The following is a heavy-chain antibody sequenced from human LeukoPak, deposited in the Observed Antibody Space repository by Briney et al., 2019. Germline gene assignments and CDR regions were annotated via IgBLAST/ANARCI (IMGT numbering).Heavy chain of an antibody. CDR3: ARDDSSGYYPFI. J-gene: IGHJ4*02. D-gene: IGHD3-22*01. V-gene: IGHV4-30-4*01. CDR1: GGSISRYY. Sequence: KPSETLSLTCTVSGGSISRYYWSWIRQPPGKGLEWIGYIYYSGSTYYNPSLKSRVTISVDTSKNQFSLKLSSVTAADTAVYYCARDDSSGYYPFIWGQGTLVTVSS. CDR2: IYYSGST.